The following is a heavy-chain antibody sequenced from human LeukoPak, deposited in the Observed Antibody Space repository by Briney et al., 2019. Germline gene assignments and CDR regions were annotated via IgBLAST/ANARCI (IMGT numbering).Heavy chain of an antibody. CDR2: ISYDGSNK. J-gene: IGHJ4*02. CDR3: ASLPGPGPIAVAAPFDY. D-gene: IGHD6-19*01. CDR1: GFTFSSYA. V-gene: IGHV3-30-3*01. Sequence: PGGSLRLSCAASGFTFSSYAMHWVRQAPGKGLEWVAVISYDGSNKYYADSVKGRFTISRDNSKNTLYLQMNSLRAEDTAVYYCASLPGPGPIAVAAPFDYWGQGTLVTVSS.